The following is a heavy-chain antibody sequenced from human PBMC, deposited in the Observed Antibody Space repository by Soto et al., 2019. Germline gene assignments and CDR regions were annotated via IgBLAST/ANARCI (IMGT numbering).Heavy chain of an antibody. D-gene: IGHD3-10*01. CDR1: GGSMSSHY. Sequence: QLQVSGPEVVKPSETLSLTCTVSGGSMSSHYWAWMRQSPGQGLEWIGYIYYSGSTKSNPSLNGRLTMSVDTSKNQFSLKLRSVTVADTAVYYCATQRLGEFGSHFDHWGQGTLVSVSS. CDR3: ATQRLGEFGSHFDH. J-gene: IGHJ4*02. V-gene: IGHV4-59*11. CDR2: IYYSGST.